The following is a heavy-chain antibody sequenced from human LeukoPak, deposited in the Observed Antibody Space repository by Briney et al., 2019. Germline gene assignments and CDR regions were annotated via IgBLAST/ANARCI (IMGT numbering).Heavy chain of an antibody. D-gene: IGHD3-10*01. V-gene: IGHV1-46*02. CDR2: NFFHDGTT. CDR1: GYSFNSHH. J-gene: IGHJ6*02. Sequence: VASVKVSCKTSGYSFNSHHVHWVRQAPGQGLEWMGINFFHDGTTSNTQKFPGRLTMTRDTSTSTVYMELSSLRSEDTAVYYCARGSGNYHYDMDVWGQGTTVIVSS. CDR3: ARGSGNYHYDMDV.